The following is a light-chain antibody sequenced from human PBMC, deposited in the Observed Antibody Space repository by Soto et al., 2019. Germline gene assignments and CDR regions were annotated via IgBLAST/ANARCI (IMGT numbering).Light chain of an antibody. CDR2: DVS. Sequence: QSVLTQPASVSGSPGQSITISCTGTSSDVGGYDFVSWYQQHPGKVPELIIYDVSSRPSGISDRFSGSKSGNTASLTISGIHAEDAAYYYCRSSTSGNTLIFGGGTKLTVL. CDR1: SSDVGGYDF. CDR3: RSSTSGNTLI. J-gene: IGLJ2*01. V-gene: IGLV2-14*03.